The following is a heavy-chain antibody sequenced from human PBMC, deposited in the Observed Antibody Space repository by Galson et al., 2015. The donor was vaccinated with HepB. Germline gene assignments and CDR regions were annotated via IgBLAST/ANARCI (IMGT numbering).Heavy chain of an antibody. CDR1: GFTVSSNS. CDR3: ARGLIASAGGFDY. D-gene: IGHD6-13*01. V-gene: IGHV3-21*01. J-gene: IGHJ4*02. Sequence: SLRLSCAASGFTVSSNSMNWVRQAPGKGLEWVSTINNYIYYADSVKGRFTISRDTAKNSLYLQMSSLRAEDTAVYYCARGLIASAGGFDYWGQGTLVTVSS. CDR2: INNYI.